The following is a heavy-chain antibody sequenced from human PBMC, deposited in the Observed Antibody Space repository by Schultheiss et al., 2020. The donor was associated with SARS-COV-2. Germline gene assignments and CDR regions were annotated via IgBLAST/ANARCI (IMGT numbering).Heavy chain of an antibody. CDR2: IYYSGST. Sequence: SETLSLTCAVYGGSFSGYYWSWIRQPPGKGLEWIGSIYYSGSTYYNPSLKSRVTISVDTSKNQFSLKLSSVTAADTAVYYCAREPRYCSSTSCYLWFDPWGQGTLVTVSS. J-gene: IGHJ5*02. D-gene: IGHD2-2*01. CDR1: GGSFSGYY. CDR3: AREPRYCSSTSCYLWFDP. V-gene: IGHV4-34*09.